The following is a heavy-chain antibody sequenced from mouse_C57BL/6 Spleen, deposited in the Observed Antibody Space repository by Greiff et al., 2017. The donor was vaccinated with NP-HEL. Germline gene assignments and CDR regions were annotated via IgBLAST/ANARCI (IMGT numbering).Heavy chain of an antibody. V-gene: IGHV1-82*01. CDR3: ARYHYGSIDY. J-gene: IGHJ2*01. D-gene: IGHD1-1*01. CDR1: GYAFSSSW. Sequence: VKVVESGPELVKPGASVKISCKASGYAFSSSWMNWVKQRPGKGLEWIGRIYPGDGDTNYNGKFKGKATLTADKSSSTAYMQLSSLTSEDSAVYFCARYHYGSIDYWGQGTTLTVSS. CDR2: IYPGDGDT.